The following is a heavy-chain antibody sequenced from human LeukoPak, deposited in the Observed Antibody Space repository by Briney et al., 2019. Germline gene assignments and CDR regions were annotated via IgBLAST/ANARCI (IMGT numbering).Heavy chain of an antibody. J-gene: IGHJ5*02. CDR3: ARASTYHYDWFDP. CDR1: GFTFSSYW. V-gene: IGHV3-74*01. D-gene: IGHD2-2*01. CDR2: VNTDVRTT. Sequence: GGSLRLSCAASGFTFSSYWMHWVRQAPGKGLVWVSRVNTDVRTTSHADSVKGRFTISRENAKNTLYLQMNSLRAEDTAVYYCARASTYHYDWFDPWGQGTLVTVSS.